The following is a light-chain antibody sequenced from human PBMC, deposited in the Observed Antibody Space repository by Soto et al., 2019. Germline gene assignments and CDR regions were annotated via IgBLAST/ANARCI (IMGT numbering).Light chain of an antibody. CDR2: DTS. V-gene: IGKV3-11*01. Sequence: EIVLTQSPATLSLSPGERASLSCKASQPVNNFLAWYQQKGGQAPRLLIYDTSNRATGVPARFSGSGSGTDFTLTISSLEPEDFAIYYCQQRNNWPVTFGQGTRLEIK. CDR1: QPVNNF. CDR3: QQRNNWPVT. J-gene: IGKJ5*01.